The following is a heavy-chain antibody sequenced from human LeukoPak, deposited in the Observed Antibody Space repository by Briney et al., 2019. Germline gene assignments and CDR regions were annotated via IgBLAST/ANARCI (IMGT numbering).Heavy chain of an antibody. CDR2: ISGSGGST. CDR3: AKEVDTMVRGVSTSSFDY. CDR1: GFTFSSYA. J-gene: IGHJ4*02. D-gene: IGHD3-10*01. V-gene: IGHV3-23*01. Sequence: GSLRLSCAASGFTFSSYAMSWVRQAPGKGLEWVSAISGSGGSTYYADSVKGRFTISRDNSKNTLYLQMNSLRAEDTAVYYCAKEVDTMVRGVSTSSFDYWGQGTLVTVSS.